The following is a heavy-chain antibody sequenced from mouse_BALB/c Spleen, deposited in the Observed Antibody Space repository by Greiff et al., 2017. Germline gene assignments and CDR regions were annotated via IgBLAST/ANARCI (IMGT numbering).Heavy chain of an antibody. CDR2: IYPSDSYT. D-gene: IGHD1-2*01. CDR1: GYTFTSYW. Sequence: QVQLQQPGAELVRPGASVKLSCKASGYTFTSYWINWVKQRPGQGLEWIGNIYPSDSYTNYNQKFKDKATLTVDKSSSTAYMQLSSPTSEDSAVYYCTRTTARYFDVWGAGTTVTVSS. V-gene: IGHV1-69*02. CDR3: TRTTARYFDV. J-gene: IGHJ1*01.